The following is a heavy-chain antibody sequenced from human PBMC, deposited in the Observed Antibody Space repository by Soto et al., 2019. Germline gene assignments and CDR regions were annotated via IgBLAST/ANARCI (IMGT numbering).Heavy chain of an antibody. V-gene: IGHV1-69*12. D-gene: IGHD2-21*01. J-gene: IGHJ6*04. Sequence: QVQLVQSGAEVKKPGSSVKVSCKASGGTFSSYAINWVRQAPGQGLEWMGGIIPIFATADYAQKFQGRVTITADESNSTAYMELSTLRSEDTTVYSCAQCLLVVNNYYGMDVWGKGTTVTVSS. CDR3: AQCLLVVNNYYGMDV. CDR1: GGTFSSYA. CDR2: IIPIFATA.